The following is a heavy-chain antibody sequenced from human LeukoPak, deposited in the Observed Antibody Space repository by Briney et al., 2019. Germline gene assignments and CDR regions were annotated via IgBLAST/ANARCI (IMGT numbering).Heavy chain of an antibody. D-gene: IGHD6-19*01. CDR3: ARGSGWPDYYYYMDV. Sequence: SETLSLTCAVYGGSFSGYYWSWIRQPPGKGLEWIGEINRSGSTNYNPSLKSRVTISIDTSKSHFSLNLNSVTAADTAVYYCARGSGWPDYYYYMDVWGKGTTVTVSS. CDR2: INRSGST. CDR1: GGSFSGYY. V-gene: IGHV4-34*01. J-gene: IGHJ6*03.